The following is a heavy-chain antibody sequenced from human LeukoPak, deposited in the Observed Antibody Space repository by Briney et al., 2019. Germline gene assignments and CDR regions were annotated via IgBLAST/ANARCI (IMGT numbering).Heavy chain of an antibody. Sequence: HPGGSLRLSCAASGFTFDAYMMHWVRQSPGKGLEWVSLISWDGGTTYYADSVKGRFIISRDNSKNSLYLQMNSLKTEDTALYYCAKDGVGANPVRDWYFDLWGRGTLVTVSS. J-gene: IGHJ2*01. CDR2: ISWDGGTT. V-gene: IGHV3-43*01. D-gene: IGHD1-26*01. CDR1: GFTFDAYM. CDR3: AKDGVGANPVRDWYFDL.